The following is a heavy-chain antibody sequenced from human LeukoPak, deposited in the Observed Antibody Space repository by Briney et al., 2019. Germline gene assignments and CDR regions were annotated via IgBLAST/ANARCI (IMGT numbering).Heavy chain of an antibody. V-gene: IGHV3-53*01. J-gene: IGHJ4*02. CDR2: IYSGGST. CDR3: ARDRGSGCLDY. CDR1: GFTVSSNY. D-gene: IGHD6-19*01. Sequence: GGSLRLSCAASGFTVSSNYMGWVRQAPGKGLEWVSVIYSGGSTYYANSVKGRFTISRDNSKNTLYLQMNSLRAEDTAVYYCARDRGSGCLDYWGQGTLVTVSS.